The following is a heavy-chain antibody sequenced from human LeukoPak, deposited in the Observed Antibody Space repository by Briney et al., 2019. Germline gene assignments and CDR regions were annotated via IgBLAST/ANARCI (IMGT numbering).Heavy chain of an antibody. V-gene: IGHV3-23*01. J-gene: IGHJ3*01. CDR2: ISRAGDRT. Sequence: PGGSLRLSCVGSGFIFSSHDMGWVRQAPGKGLEWVSSISRAGDRTYYEDSVKGRFTISRDNSTNTMYLQMNSLRAEDTAVYYCARGESFAFDVWGQGTMVTVSS. CDR3: ARGESFAFDV. CDR1: GFIFSSHD.